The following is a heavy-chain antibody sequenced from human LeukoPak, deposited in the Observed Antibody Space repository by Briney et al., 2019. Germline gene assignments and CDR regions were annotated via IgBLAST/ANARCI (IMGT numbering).Heavy chain of an antibody. CDR3: ARGDSGGWYATMDV. V-gene: IGHV1-8*01. J-gene: IGHJ6*02. CDR2: VNPNSGET. Sequence: ASVKVSCKASGYTFINFDVNWVRQAPGQGLEWMGWVNPNSGETESPLKFQGRVTMTRDTSINTAYMELSSLSSDDTAVYYCARGDSGGWYATMDVWGQGTTVSVSS. D-gene: IGHD6-19*01. CDR1: GYTFINFD.